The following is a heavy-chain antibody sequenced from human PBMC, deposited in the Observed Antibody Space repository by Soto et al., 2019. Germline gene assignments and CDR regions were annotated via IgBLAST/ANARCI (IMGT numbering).Heavy chain of an antibody. Sequence: LRLSCSVSGFTLNTYSMHWVRQAPGKGLEWVAVVSFDGVNKHYRDSVKGRFTISRDIAKNMLYLQMTSLRLEDTALYYCARDPDLIEAAGNYFDYWGQGTLVTVSS. J-gene: IGHJ4*02. CDR2: VSFDGVNK. V-gene: IGHV3-30-3*01. CDR1: GFTLNTYS. CDR3: ARDPDLIEAAGNYFDY. D-gene: IGHD6-13*01.